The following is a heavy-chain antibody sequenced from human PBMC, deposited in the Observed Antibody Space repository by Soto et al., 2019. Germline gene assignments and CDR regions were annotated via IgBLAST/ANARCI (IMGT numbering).Heavy chain of an antibody. Sequence: SVKVSCKASGYTFTGYYMHWVRQAPGQGLEWMGWINPNSGGTNYAQKFQGWVTMTRDTSISTAYMELSRLRFDDTAVYYCARDSYNVSGWFDPWGQGTLVTVSS. CDR2: INPNSGGT. CDR3: ARDSYNVSGWFDP. J-gene: IGHJ5*02. CDR1: GYTFTGYY. V-gene: IGHV1-2*04. D-gene: IGHD5-18*01.